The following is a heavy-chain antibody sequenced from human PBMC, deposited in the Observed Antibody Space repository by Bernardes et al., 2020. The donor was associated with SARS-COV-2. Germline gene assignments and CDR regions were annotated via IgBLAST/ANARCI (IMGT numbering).Heavy chain of an antibody. V-gene: IGHV3-30*18. Sequence: GGSLRLSCAASGFTFSSYGMHWVRQAPGKGLEWVAVISYDGSNKYYADSVKGRFTISRDNSKNTLYLQMNSLRAEDTAVYYCAKDLGGYYPFDYWGQGTLVTVSS. CDR2: ISYDGSNK. CDR3: AKDLGGYYPFDY. D-gene: IGHD3-22*01. CDR1: GFTFSSYG. J-gene: IGHJ4*02.